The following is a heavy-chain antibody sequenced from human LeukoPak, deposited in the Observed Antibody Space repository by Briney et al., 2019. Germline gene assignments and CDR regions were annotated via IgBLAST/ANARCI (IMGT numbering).Heavy chain of an antibody. D-gene: IGHD3-10*01. CDR2: IYYSRST. CDR3: TTTRARVVLDS. Sequence: SETLSLTCAVSGYSISSSNWWGWIRQPPGKGLEWIGYIYYSRSTYYNPSLKSRVTMSEDTSKNQFSRKLSSVTAVDTAAYYCTTTRARVVLDSSGQGTLSTVSS. V-gene: IGHV4-28*01. CDR1: GYSISSSNW. J-gene: IGHJ5*01.